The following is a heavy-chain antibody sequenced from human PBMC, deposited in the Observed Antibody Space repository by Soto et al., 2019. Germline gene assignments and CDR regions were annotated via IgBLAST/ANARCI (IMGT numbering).Heavy chain of an antibody. V-gene: IGHV4-59*01. CDR2: IYYSGST. D-gene: IGHD3-16*02. Sequence: SETLSLTCTVSGGSISSYYWSWIRQPPGKGLEWIGYIYYSGSTNYNPSLKSRVTISVDTSKNQFSLKLSSVTAADTAVYYCARVQLGYGGYDTGLSDYVWASYREKYYFDYWGQGTQVTVSS. J-gene: IGHJ4*02. CDR1: GGSISSYY. CDR3: ARVQLGYGGYDTGLSDYVWASYREKYYFDY.